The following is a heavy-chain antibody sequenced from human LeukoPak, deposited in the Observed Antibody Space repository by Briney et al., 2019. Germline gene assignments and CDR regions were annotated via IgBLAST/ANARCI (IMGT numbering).Heavy chain of an antibody. J-gene: IGHJ4*02. D-gene: IGHD3-10*01. V-gene: IGHV3-15*01. CDR3: TTDPPITMVRGVTPYFDY. Sequence: GGSLRLSCAASGFTFSNAWMSWVRQAPGKGLEWDGRIKSKTDGGTTDYAAPVKGRFTISRDDSKNTLYLQMNSLKTEDTAVYYCTTDPPITMVRGVTPYFDYWGQGTLVTVSS. CDR1: GFTFSNAW. CDR2: IKSKTDGGTT.